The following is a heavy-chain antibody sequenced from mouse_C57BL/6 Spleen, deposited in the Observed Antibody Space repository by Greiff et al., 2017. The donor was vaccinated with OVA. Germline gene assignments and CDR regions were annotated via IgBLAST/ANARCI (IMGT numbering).Heavy chain of an antibody. Sequence: QVQLQQSGAELVRPGASVTLSCKASGYTFTDYEMHWVKQTPVHGLEWIGAIDPETGGTAYNQKFKGKAILTADKSSSTAYMELRSLTSEDSAVYYYTRGVRNAYWGQGTLVTVSA. CDR2: IDPETGGT. V-gene: IGHV1-15*01. J-gene: IGHJ3*01. D-gene: IGHD2-14*01. CDR3: TRGVRNAY. CDR1: GYTFTDYE.